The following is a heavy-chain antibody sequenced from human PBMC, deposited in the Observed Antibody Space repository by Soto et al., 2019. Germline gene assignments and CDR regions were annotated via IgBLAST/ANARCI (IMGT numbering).Heavy chain of an antibody. CDR2: INPSGGST. D-gene: IGHD5-12*01. V-gene: IGHV1-46*01. Sequence: ASVKVSCKASGYTFTSYYMHWVRQAPGQGLEWMGIINPSGGSTSYAQKFQGRVTMTRDTSTSTVYMELSSLRSEDTAVYYCARQVEMATILTRGYYYYGMDVWGQGTTVTVSS. CDR3: ARQVEMATILTRGYYYYGMDV. J-gene: IGHJ6*02. CDR1: GYTFTSYY.